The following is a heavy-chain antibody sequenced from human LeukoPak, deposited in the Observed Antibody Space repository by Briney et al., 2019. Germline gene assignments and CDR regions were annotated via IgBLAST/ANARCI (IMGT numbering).Heavy chain of an antibody. CDR1: GGSIFSSY. D-gene: IGHD3-10*01. CDR2: IYYSGTT. V-gene: IGHV4-59*01. Sequence: PSETLSLTFIVSGGSIFSSYWSWIRQPPGKGLEWIGYIYYSGTTNYNPSLMSRVTISVDTSKNQFSLKLSSVTAADTAVYYCARILNQSKDLGSSPYFDYWGQGTLVTVSS. CDR3: ARILNQSKDLGSSPYFDY. J-gene: IGHJ4*02.